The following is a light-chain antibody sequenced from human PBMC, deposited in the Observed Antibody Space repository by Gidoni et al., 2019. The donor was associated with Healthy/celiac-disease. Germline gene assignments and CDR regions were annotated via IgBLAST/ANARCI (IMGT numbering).Light chain of an antibody. J-gene: IGKJ2*01. Sequence: DIVLTQSPDSLAVSLCERATINCKSSQSVLYSSNNKNYLAWYQQKPGQPPKLLIYWASTRESGVPDQFSGSGSGTDFTLTISSLQAEDVAVYYCQQYYSTPHTFGQGTKLEIK. V-gene: IGKV4-1*01. CDR3: QQYYSTPHT. CDR1: QSVLYSSNNKNY. CDR2: WAS.